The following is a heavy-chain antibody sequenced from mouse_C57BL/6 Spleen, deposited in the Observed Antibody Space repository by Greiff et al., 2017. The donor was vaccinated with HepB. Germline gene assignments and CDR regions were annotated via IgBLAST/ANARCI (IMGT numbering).Heavy chain of an antibody. D-gene: IGHD2-1*01. Sequence: VKLMESGAELVRPGASVKLSCKASGYTFTDYYINWVKQRPGQGLEWIARIYPGSGNTYYNEKFKGKATLTAEKSSSTAYMQLSSLTSEDSAVYFCARDGNYEGFAYWGQGTLVTVSA. CDR1: GYTFTDYY. V-gene: IGHV1-76*01. CDR2: IYPGSGNT. J-gene: IGHJ3*01. CDR3: ARDGNYEGFAY.